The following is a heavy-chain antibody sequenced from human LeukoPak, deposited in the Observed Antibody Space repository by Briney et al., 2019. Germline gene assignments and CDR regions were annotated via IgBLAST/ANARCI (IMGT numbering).Heavy chain of an antibody. V-gene: IGHV5-51*01. D-gene: IGHD4-17*01. CDR1: GYIFTTYW. CDR3: ATTTSG. J-gene: IGHJ4*02. CDR2: IFPGDSDT. Sequence: GESLKISCKASGYIFTTYWIGWVRQMPGKGLEWMGIIFPGDSDTRYSPSFQGQVTISVDTSISTVYLQWSSLKASDTAMYFCATTTSGWGLGTLVTVSS.